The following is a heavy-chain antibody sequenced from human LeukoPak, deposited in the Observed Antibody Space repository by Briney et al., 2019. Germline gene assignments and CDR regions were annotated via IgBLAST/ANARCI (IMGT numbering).Heavy chain of an antibody. CDR1: GGSFSGYY. D-gene: IGHD4-11*01. V-gene: IGHV4-34*01. Sequence: PSETLSLTCAVYGGSFSGYYWSWIRQPPGKGLEWIGEINHSGSTNYNPSLKSRVTISVDTSKNQFSLKLSSVTAADTAVYYCARSSSNYVSPSFDYWGQGTLVTVSS. J-gene: IGHJ4*02. CDR2: INHSGST. CDR3: ARSSSNYVSPSFDY.